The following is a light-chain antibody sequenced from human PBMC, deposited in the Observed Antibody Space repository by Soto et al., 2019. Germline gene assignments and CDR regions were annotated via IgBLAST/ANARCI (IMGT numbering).Light chain of an antibody. CDR3: QQYNNWPPHT. Sequence: EIVMTQSPATLSVSPGERATLSCRASQSVSIHLAWYQQKPGQAPRLLIYGASTRATGIPARFSGSGSGTEFTLTISSLQSEDFAVYYCQQYNNWPPHTFGQGTRLEIK. CDR2: GAS. J-gene: IGKJ5*01. V-gene: IGKV3-15*01. CDR1: QSVSIH.